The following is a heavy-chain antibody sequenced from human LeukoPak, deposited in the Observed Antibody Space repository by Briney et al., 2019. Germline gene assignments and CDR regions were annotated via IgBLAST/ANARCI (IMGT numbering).Heavy chain of an antibody. CDR3: ARGSDLTGTNRKGLL. Sequence: ASVKVSCKPSGYSFTGYYMHWVRQAPGQGLEWMGWINPNSGGTNFAQKFQGRVTMTRDTSISTAFMELSRLTSDDTAVYYCARGSDLTGTNRKGLLWGQGTLVTVSS. J-gene: IGHJ4*02. V-gene: IGHV1-2*02. CDR2: INPNSGGT. CDR1: GYSFTGYY. D-gene: IGHD1-7*01.